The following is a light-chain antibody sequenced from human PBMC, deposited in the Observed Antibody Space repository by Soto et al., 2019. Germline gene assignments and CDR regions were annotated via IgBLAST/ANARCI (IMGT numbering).Light chain of an antibody. J-gene: IGKJ1*01. CDR3: QQYGSSPRT. CDR1: QTLGSDY. CDR2: GAS. Sequence: EIVLTQSPGTRSLSPGERATLSCRASQTLGSDYLAWYQQKPGQAPRLLIYGASSRATGIPDRFSGSGSGTDFTLTINRLEPEDFAVYYCQQYGSSPRTFGQGTKVDIK. V-gene: IGKV3-20*01.